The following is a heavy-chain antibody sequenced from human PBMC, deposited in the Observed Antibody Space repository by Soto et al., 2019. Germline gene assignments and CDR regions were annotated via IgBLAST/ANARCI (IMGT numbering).Heavy chain of an antibody. D-gene: IGHD3-16*01. CDR1: GGFLSESY. CDR2: INHVGGT. Sequence: SETLSLTCAVYGGFLSESYWTWIRQPPGKGLEWIGEINHVGGTNYNPSLKGRVTMSVDTSQNQFSLRLISVTAADTDMNFCVRIRYQLPSSVLWLDPWGQGTPVTVSS. V-gene: IGHV4-34*01. CDR3: VRIRYQLPSSVLWLDP. J-gene: IGHJ5*02.